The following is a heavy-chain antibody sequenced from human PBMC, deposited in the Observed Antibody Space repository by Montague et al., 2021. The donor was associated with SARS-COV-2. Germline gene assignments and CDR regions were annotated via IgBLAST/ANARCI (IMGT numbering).Heavy chain of an antibody. CDR3: ARRTYDILTGYDYGMDG. CDR1: GFSLSTSGMC. Sequence: PALVNPTQTLTLTCTFSGFSLSTSGMCVSWIRQPPGKALEWLARIDWDDDKYYSTSLKTRLTISKDTSKNQVVLTMTNMDPVDTATYYCARRTYDILTGYDYGMDGWGQGTTVTVSS. V-gene: IGHV2-70*11. J-gene: IGHJ6*02. CDR2: IDWDDDK. D-gene: IGHD3-9*01.